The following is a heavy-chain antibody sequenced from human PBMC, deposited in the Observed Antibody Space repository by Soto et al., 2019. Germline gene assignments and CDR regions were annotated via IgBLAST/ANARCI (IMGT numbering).Heavy chain of an antibody. Sequence: SETLSRGCTVSGGSVDRWDYYWTWIRQPPGKVLEWIAYVSSYRGATYYNPSLKSRLTISLGTPMNQFSLKLNSVTAADTAVYYGAAIHFWSGPWTDTRLDYWGQGTLVEVSS. CDR3: AAIHFWSGPWTDTRLDY. J-gene: IGHJ4*02. V-gene: IGHV4-30-4*01. CDR1: GGSVDRWDYY. D-gene: IGHD3-3*02. CDR2: VSSYRGAT.